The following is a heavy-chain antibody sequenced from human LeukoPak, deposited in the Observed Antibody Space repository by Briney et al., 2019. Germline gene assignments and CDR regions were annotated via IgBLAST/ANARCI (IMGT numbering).Heavy chain of an antibody. D-gene: IGHD2-2*01. J-gene: IGHJ4*02. CDR3: ARALGYCSSASCYYFDN. CDR1: GFTFSSYS. V-gene: IGHV3-48*01. CDR2: ISSRSSTI. Sequence: GGSLRLSGAASGFTFSSYSMNWVRQAPGKGLEWVSYISSRSSTIYYADSVKGRFTISRDNAKNSLYLQMNSLRAEDTAVYYCARALGYCSSASCYYFDNWGQGTLVIVSS.